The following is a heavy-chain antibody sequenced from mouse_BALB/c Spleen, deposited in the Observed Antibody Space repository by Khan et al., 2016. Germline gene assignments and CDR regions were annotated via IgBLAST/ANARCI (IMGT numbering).Heavy chain of an antibody. CDR1: GYSITSDYA. V-gene: IGHV3-2*02. CDR3: ARSPAAYSTLDY. Sequence: EVQLQESGPGLVKPSQSLSLTCTVTGYSITSDYAWNWIRQFPGNKLEWMGYISYSGSTRYYPSLKSRISFTRDTSTNQFFLQLTSVTTEDTAPCYCARSPAAYSTLDYWGQGTTVTVSS. J-gene: IGHJ4*01. CDR2: ISYSGST.